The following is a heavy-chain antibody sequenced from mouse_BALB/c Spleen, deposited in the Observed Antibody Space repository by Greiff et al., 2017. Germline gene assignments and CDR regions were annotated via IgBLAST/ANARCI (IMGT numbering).Heavy chain of an antibody. CDR3: ARWQVRRLSY. J-gene: IGHJ2*01. CDR2: IDPANGNT. V-gene: IGHV14-3*02. Sequence: VQLQQSGAELVKPGASVKLSCTASGFNFKDSYMHWVKQRPEQGLEWIGRIDPANGNTKYDPKFQGKATITADTSSNTAYLQLSSLTSEDTAVYYWARWQVRRLSYWGQGTTLTVSS. D-gene: IGHD2-14*01. CDR1: GFNFKDSY.